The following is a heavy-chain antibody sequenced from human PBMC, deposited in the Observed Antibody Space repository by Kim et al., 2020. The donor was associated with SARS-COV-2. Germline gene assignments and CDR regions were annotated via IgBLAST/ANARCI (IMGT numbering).Heavy chain of an antibody. Sequence: RVTISVDTSKNQFSLKLSSVTAADTAVYYCARDTGITGTRLTYYYYGMDVWGQGTTVTVSS. D-gene: IGHD1-7*01. J-gene: IGHJ6*02. CDR3: ARDTGITGTRLTYYYYGMDV. V-gene: IGHV4-59*01.